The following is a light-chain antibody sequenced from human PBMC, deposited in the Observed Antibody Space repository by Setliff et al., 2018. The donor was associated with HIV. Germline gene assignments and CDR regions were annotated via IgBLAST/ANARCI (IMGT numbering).Light chain of an antibody. CDR3: SSFTSSTPFV. CDR1: SSDVGRYNY. CDR2: EVS. Sequence: QSALTQPASVSGSPGQSITISYTGTSSDVGRYNYVSWYQQHPGKAPKLLIYEVSNRPSGVSNRFSGSKSGNTASLTVSGLQADDEADYYCSSFTSSTPFVFGTGTKVTVL. J-gene: IGLJ1*01. V-gene: IGLV2-14*01.